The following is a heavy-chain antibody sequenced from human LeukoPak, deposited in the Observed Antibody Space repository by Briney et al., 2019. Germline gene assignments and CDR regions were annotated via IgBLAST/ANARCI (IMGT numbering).Heavy chain of an antibody. J-gene: IGHJ4*02. V-gene: IGHV3-23*01. CDR3: VRDWGYDSSGYWQKYFDT. Sequence: GGSLRLSCAASGFTFSSYAMSWVRQAPGKGLEWVSAISSSGGSTYYADSVKGRFTISRDNSKNTLYLQMNSLRAGDTAVYYCVRDWGYDSSGYWQKYFDTWGQGTLVTVSS. D-gene: IGHD3-22*01. CDR2: ISSSGGST. CDR1: GFTFSSYA.